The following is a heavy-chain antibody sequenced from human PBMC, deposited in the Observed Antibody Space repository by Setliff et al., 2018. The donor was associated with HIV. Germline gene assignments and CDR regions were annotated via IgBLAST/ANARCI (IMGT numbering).Heavy chain of an antibody. CDR3: ARHSPSDY. CDR2: IYYSGST. CDR1: GGSISSNY. J-gene: IGHJ4*02. Sequence: SETLSLTCTVSGGSISSNYWSWMRQPPGKGLEWIGHIYYSGSTNYNPSLKSRVTISVDTSRNQFSLNLSSVTAADTAVYYCARHSPSDYWGQGTLVTVSS. V-gene: IGHV4-59*01.